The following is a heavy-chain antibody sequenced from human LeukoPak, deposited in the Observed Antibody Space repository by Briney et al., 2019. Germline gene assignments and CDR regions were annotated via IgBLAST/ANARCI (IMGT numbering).Heavy chain of an antibody. CDR1: GGSFSGYY. V-gene: IGHV4-34*01. CDR2: INHSGST. Sequence: KPSETLSLTCAVYGGSFSGYYWSWIRQPPGKGLEWIGEINHSGSTNYNPSLKSRVTISVDTSKNQFSLKLSSVTAADTAVYYCARGHCTSGSCSRWFDPWGQGTLVTVSS. D-gene: IGHD2-15*01. J-gene: IGHJ5*02. CDR3: ARGHCTSGSCSRWFDP.